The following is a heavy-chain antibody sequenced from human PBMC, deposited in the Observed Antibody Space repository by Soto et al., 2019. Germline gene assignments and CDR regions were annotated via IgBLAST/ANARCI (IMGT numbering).Heavy chain of an antibody. CDR3: GRARQDYQLLGHPYFEVDV. J-gene: IGHJ6*02. D-gene: IGHD2-2*01. CDR2: ISVKNGNT. CDR1: GYTFTNFG. Sequence: QVQLEQSGDEVKKPGASVKVSCKASGYTFTNFGISWVRQAPGQGLEWMGWISVKNGNTKYAQSLQGRVSVTTDTSTNTAYMELRSLRSADTAVCYCGRARQDYQLLGHPYFEVDVWGQGTTVIVSS. V-gene: IGHV1-18*01.